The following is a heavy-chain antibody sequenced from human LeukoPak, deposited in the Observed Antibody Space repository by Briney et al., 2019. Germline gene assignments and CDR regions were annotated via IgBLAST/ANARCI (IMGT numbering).Heavy chain of an antibody. CDR3: ARDRPRYYDSSGYFSAFDY. CDR2: IIPILGIA. D-gene: IGHD3-22*01. V-gene: IGHV1-69*04. Sequence: GASLKVSCKASGGTFSSYAIRWVRQAPGQGLEWMGRIIPILGIANYAQKFQGRVTITADKSTSTAYMELSSLRSEDTAVYYCARDRPRYYDSSGYFSAFDYWGQGTLVTVSS. J-gene: IGHJ4*02. CDR1: GGTFSSYA.